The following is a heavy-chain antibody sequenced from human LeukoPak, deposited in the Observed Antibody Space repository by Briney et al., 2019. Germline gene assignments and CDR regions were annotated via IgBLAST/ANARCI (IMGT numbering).Heavy chain of an antibody. CDR3: ARGSGGTWYFDY. J-gene: IGHJ4*02. CDR2: INHSGST. D-gene: IGHD2-15*01. V-gene: IGHV4-34*01. CDR1: GGPFSGYY. Sequence: SETPSLTCAVYGGPFSGYYWSWIRQPPGKGLEWIGEINHSGSTNYNPSLKSRVTISVDTSKNQFSLKLSSVTAADTAVYYCARGSGGTWYFDYWGQGTLVTVSS.